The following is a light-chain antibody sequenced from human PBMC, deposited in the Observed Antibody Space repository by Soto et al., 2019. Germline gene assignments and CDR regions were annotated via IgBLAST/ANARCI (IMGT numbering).Light chain of an antibody. CDR3: HQYGYSLWT. J-gene: IGKJ1*01. Sequence: EIVLTQSPGTLSLSPGERATLSCRASHTISSSYLAWYQQKPGQAPRLLIYGASSRATGIPDRFSGSGSGTDFTLTISRLEPEDFALYYCHQYGYSLWTFGQGTKVDIK. CDR2: GAS. V-gene: IGKV3-20*01. CDR1: HTISSSY.